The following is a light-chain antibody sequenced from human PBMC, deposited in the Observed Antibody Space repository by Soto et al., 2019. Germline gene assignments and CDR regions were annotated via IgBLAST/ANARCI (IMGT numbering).Light chain of an antibody. CDR2: DVS. CDR3: SSYGGGDTFHVI. Sequence: QSVLTQPPSASGSPGQSVTISCTGTSSDVGAYNYVSWYQQYTGKAPKLMIYDVSKQPSGVPDRFSGSKSGNTASLTVSGLRADDEAVYYCSSYGGGDTFHVIFGGGTKVTVL. V-gene: IGLV2-8*01. CDR1: SSDVGAYNY. J-gene: IGLJ2*01.